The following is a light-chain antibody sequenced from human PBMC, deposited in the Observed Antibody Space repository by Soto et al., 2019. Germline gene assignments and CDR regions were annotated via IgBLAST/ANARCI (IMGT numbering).Light chain of an antibody. CDR3: SSYTSSSTPHYV. CDR2: DVS. J-gene: IGLJ1*01. Sequence: QSVLTQPASVSGSPVQSITISCTETSSDVGGYNYVSWYQQHPGKAPKLMIYDVSNRPSGVSNRFSGSKSGNTASLTISGLQAEDEADYYCSSYTSSSTPHYVFGTGTKVTVL. CDR1: SSDVGGYNY. V-gene: IGLV2-14*01.